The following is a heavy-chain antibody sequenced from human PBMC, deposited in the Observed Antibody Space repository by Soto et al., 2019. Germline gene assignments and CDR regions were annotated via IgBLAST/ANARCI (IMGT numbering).Heavy chain of an antibody. V-gene: IGHV4-34*01. Sequence: QVQLQQWGAGLLKPSEPLSLTGAVDGGSFSVYYWHWIRQPPGKGLAWIGAINHSGSTNYNPSLKSRVTISGDTSKHQVSLKLSSVTAADTAVYYWARRRRNGSRGPRFDPWGQGTLVTVSS. CDR1: GGSFSVYY. J-gene: IGHJ5*02. CDR3: ARRRRNGSRGPRFDP. D-gene: IGHD2-8*01. CDR2: INHSGST.